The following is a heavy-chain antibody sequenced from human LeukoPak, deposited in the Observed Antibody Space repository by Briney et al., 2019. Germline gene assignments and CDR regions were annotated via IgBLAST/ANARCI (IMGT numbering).Heavy chain of an antibody. Sequence: GSLRLSCAASGFTFSTYWMGWVRQAPGKGLEWIGTIYYSGSTYYNPSLKSRVTISVDTSKKQFSLKLSSVTAADTAVYYCAREKIGYYDGSGRGWFDPWGQGTLVTVSS. CDR2: IYYSGST. J-gene: IGHJ5*02. V-gene: IGHV4-38-2*02. CDR3: AREKIGYYDGSGRGWFDP. D-gene: IGHD3-22*01. CDR1: GFTFSTYW.